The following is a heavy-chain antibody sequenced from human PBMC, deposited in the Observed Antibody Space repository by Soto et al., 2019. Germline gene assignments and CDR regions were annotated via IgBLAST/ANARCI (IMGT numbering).Heavy chain of an antibody. J-gene: IGHJ4*02. Sequence: EVQLVESGGGLVQPGGSLRLSCAASGFTFSSDSMNWVRQAPGKGLEWVSYISSGSNTIYYADSVKGRFTISRDNAKNSLYLLMNSLRDEDTAVYYCARVGYSSPFDYWGQGTLLTVSS. CDR1: GFTFSSDS. D-gene: IGHD5-18*01. V-gene: IGHV3-48*02. CDR2: ISSGSNTI. CDR3: ARVGYSSPFDY.